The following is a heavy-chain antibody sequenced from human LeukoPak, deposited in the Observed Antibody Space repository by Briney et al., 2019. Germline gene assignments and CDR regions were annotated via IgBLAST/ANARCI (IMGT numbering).Heavy chain of an antibody. V-gene: IGHV3-23*01. Sequence: GGSLRLSCPASGFTFSSYAMSWVHQAPGKGLEWVSTISDSGGSTYYADSLKGRFTISRDNYKNTLYLQMNSLRAEDTAVYYCAKVDYYDSSGNYPNWFDPWGQGILVTVSS. CDR3: AKVDYYDSSGNYPNWFDP. J-gene: IGHJ5*02. CDR2: ISDSGGST. D-gene: IGHD3-22*01. CDR1: GFTFSSYA.